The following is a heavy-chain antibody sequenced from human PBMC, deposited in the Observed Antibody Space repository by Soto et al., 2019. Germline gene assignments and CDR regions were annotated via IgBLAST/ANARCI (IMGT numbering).Heavy chain of an antibody. V-gene: IGHV1-69*04. CDR1: GGTFSSYT. CDR3: AREGFRYCSGGSCYLGSFWYFDL. Sequence: SVKVSCKASGGTFSSYTISWVRQAPGQGLEWMGRIIPILGIANYAQKFQGRVTMTRDTSTSTAYMELSRLRSDDTAVYYCAREGFRYCSGGSCYLGSFWYFDLWGRGTLVTVSS. D-gene: IGHD2-15*01. CDR2: IIPILGIA. J-gene: IGHJ2*01.